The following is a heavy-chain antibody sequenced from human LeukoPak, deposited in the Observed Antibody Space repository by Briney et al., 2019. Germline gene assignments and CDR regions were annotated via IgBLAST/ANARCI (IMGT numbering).Heavy chain of an antibody. CDR3: ASSAAEYYFDY. Sequence: GGSLRLSCAASGFTFSSYSMNWVRQAPGKGLEWVSSISSSSYIYYADSVKGRFTIARDNAKNSLYLQMNSLRAEDTAVYYCASSAAEYYFDYWGQGTLVTVSS. D-gene: IGHD2-2*01. J-gene: IGHJ4*02. CDR1: GFTFSSYS. CDR2: ISSSSYI. V-gene: IGHV3-21*01.